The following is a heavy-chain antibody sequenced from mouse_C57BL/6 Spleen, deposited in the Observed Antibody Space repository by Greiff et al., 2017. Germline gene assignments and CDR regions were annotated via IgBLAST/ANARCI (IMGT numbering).Heavy chain of an antibody. J-gene: IGHJ4*01. D-gene: IGHD3-2*02. V-gene: IGHV3-6*01. CDR2: ISYDGSN. CDR3: AREAQANAMDY. CDR1: GYSITSGYY. Sequence: EVQLQESGPGLVKPSQSLSLTCSVTGYSITSGYYWNWIRQFPGNKLEWMGYISYDGSNNYNPSLKNRISITRDTSKNQFFLKLNSVTTEDTATYYCAREAQANAMDYWGQGTSVTVSS.